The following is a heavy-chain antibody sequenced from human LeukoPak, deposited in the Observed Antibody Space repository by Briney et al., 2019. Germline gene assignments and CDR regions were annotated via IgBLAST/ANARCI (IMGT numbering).Heavy chain of an antibody. J-gene: IGHJ4*02. Sequence: GRSESLFHAVSGFTFSSYAMSWVRQARGKGLEWVSAIFSGGSTFYADSVTGRFTISRDNSKNTVYLEMNGLRAEDTAVYYCARDLKTSGWYGDFDYWGQGTLVTVSS. CDR1: GFTFSSYA. V-gene: IGHV3-53*01. CDR2: IFSGGST. CDR3: ARDLKTSGWYGDFDY. D-gene: IGHD6-19*01.